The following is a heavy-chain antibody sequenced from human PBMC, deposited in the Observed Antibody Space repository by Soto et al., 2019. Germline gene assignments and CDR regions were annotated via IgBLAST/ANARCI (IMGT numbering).Heavy chain of an antibody. D-gene: IGHD2-15*01. V-gene: IGHV3-23*01. CDR2: ISGSGTIT. J-gene: IGHJ5*02. Sequence: EVQLLESGGGLVQPGGSLRLSCAASGFPFSSRAMSWVRQAPGKGLEWGSAISGSGTITYYADSVKGRFTISRDTSKNTLYLQMNSLRADDTAVYYCAEWVRYCSGADCRAWGQGTLVTVSS. CDR1: GFPFSSRA. CDR3: AEWVRYCSGADCRA.